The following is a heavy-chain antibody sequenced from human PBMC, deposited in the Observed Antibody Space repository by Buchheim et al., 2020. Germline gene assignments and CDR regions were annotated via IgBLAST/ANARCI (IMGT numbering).Heavy chain of an antibody. J-gene: IGHJ4*02. V-gene: IGHV4-39*01. CDR2: IYYDGTV. CDR3: ARQEICNDGGCYSSPPLYYFDH. D-gene: IGHD2-15*01. CDR1: GGSLRSTSSH. Sequence: QLQLQQSGPGLVKPSETLSLTCSVSGGSLRSTSSHWGWIRQSPGKGLEWIGSIYYDGTVSYNPSLKSRVAISVDTSENPHFSLQVRSVTAADTALYYCARQEICNDGGCYSSPPLYYFDHWSQG.